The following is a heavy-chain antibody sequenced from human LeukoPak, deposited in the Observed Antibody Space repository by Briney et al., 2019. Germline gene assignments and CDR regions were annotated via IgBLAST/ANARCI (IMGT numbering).Heavy chain of an antibody. Sequence: ASVKVSCKASGYTFTDYYMHWVRQAPGQGLEWMGWIKPNSGGTNSAQKFQGRVTMTRDTSISTAYMELSRLRSDDTAVYYCARGAVAGSLDYWGQGTLVTVSS. V-gene: IGHV1-2*02. D-gene: IGHD6-19*01. CDR3: ARGAVAGSLDY. J-gene: IGHJ4*02. CDR2: IKPNSGGT. CDR1: GYTFTDYY.